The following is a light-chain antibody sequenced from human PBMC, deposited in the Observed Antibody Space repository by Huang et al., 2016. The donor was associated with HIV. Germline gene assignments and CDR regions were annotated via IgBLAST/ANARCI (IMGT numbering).Light chain of an antibody. CDR2: DAS. CDR1: QSVRSN. CDR3: QQYDNWPPFT. V-gene: IGKV3-15*01. Sequence: EIVMTQSPGTLSVSPGERATLSCRASQSVRSNLAWYQQKPGQAPRLPIYDASTRATGVSARFSGSGSGTQFTLSISSLQSEDFAVYYCQQYDNWPPFTFGPGTKVDIK. J-gene: IGKJ3*01.